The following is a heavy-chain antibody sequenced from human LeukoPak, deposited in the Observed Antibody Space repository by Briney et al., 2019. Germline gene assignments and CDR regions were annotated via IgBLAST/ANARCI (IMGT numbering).Heavy chain of an antibody. CDR2: INTNTGNP. Sequence: ASVKVSCKASGYTFTSYTMNWVRQAPGQGLEWMGWINTNTGNPTYAQGFTGRFVFSLDTSVSTAYLQISSLKAEDTAVYYCATQGGGAMAAGYYYGMDVWGQGTTVTVSS. J-gene: IGHJ6*02. CDR3: ATQGGGAMAAGYYYGMDV. V-gene: IGHV7-4-1*02. D-gene: IGHD5-18*01. CDR1: GYTFTSYT.